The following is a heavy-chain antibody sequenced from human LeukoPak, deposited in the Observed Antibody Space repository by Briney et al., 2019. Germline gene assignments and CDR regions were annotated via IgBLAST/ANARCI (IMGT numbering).Heavy chain of an antibody. V-gene: IGHV1-69*05. CDR3: ASPDASMASAFDY. CDR2: IIPIFGTA. J-gene: IGHJ4*02. Sequence: ASVKVSCKASGGTFSRNAISWVRQAPGQGLEWMGGIIPIFGTANYAENFQGRVTITTDEITSTAYMELRSLRSEDTAVYYCASPDASMASAFDYWGQGTLVTVSS. CDR1: GGTFSRNA. D-gene: IGHD5-18*01.